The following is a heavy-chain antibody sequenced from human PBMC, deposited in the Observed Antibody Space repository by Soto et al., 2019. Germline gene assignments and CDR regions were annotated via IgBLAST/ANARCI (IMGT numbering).Heavy chain of an antibody. V-gene: IGHV3-48*02. CDR2: ISSSSSTI. CDR1: GFTFSSYG. J-gene: IGHJ5*02. CDR3: ARGLLEWQLNWFXP. Sequence: GGSLRLSCAASGFTFSSYGMHWVRQAPGKGLEWVSLISSSSSTIYYADSVKGRFTISRDNAKNSLYLQMNSLRDEDTAVYYCARGLLEWQLNWFXPWGQGTLVXVSS. D-gene: IGHD3-3*01.